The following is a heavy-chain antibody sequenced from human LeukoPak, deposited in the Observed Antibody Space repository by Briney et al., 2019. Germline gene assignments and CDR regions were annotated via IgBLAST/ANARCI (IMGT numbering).Heavy chain of an antibody. CDR1: GGSISSYY. D-gene: IGHD3-9*01. J-gene: IGHJ5*02. Sequence: SETLSLTCTVSGGSISSYYWSWIRQPPRKGLEWIGYIYYSGSTNYNPSLKSRVTISADTSKNQFSLKLSSVTAADTAVYYCARDLNFDTNWFDPWGQGTLVTVSS. CDR3: ARDLNFDTNWFDP. V-gene: IGHV4-59*01. CDR2: IYYSGST.